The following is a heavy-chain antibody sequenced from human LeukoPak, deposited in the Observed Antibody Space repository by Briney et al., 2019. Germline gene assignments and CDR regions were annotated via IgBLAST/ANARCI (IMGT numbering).Heavy chain of an antibody. CDR2: IIPIFGTA. CDR3: ASPQEYSSSSFRAGGFDY. J-gene: IGHJ4*02. Sequence: SVKVSCKASGCTFSSYAISLVRQAPGQGLEWMGGIIPIFGTANYAHKFQGRVTITTDVSTSTAYMELSSLRSEDTAVYYCASPQEYSSSSFRAGGFDYWGQGTLVTVSS. V-gene: IGHV1-69*05. D-gene: IGHD6-6*01. CDR1: GCTFSSYA.